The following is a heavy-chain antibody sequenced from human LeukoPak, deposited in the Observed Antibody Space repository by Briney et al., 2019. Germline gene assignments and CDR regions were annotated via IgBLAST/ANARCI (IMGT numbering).Heavy chain of an antibody. Sequence: GGSLRLSCAASGFAFSDSYMTWIRQAPGKGLEWVSYISHSGRTIYYADSVKGRFTISRDNAKNSLYLQMNSLRAEDTAVYYCARLNYYDIYAFDYWGQGTLVTVSS. D-gene: IGHD3-9*01. CDR3: ARLNYYDIYAFDY. CDR2: ISHSGRTI. CDR1: GFAFSDSY. J-gene: IGHJ4*02. V-gene: IGHV3-11*01.